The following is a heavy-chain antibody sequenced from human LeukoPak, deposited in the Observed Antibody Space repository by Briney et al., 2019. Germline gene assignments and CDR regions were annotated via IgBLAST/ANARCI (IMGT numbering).Heavy chain of an antibody. CDR2: ISVSGDNT. CDR1: GFTFSKFA. CDR3: ARVMRSSAFRGVTQFDY. J-gene: IGHJ4*02. D-gene: IGHD3-16*01. V-gene: IGHV3-23*01. Sequence: GGSLRLSCGASGFTFSKFAMSWVRQAPEMGLDWVSTISVSGDNTYHADSVKGRFTISRDNSKSTLYLQMSSLRAEDTAIYFCARVMRSSAFRGVTQFDYWGQGTLVTVSS.